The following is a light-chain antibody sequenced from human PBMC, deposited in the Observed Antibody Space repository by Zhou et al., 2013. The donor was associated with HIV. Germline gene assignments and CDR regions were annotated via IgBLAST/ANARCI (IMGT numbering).Light chain of an antibody. CDR1: QSVSSSY. CDR3: QQYGSSPSI. Sequence: EIVLTQSPGTLSLSPGERATLSCRASQSVSSSYLAWYQQKPGQAPRLLIYGASSRATGIPDRFSGSGSGTDFTLTISRLEPEDFAVYYCQQYGSSPSIFGGRDQGGDQT. CDR2: GAS. V-gene: IGKV3-20*01. J-gene: IGKJ4*01.